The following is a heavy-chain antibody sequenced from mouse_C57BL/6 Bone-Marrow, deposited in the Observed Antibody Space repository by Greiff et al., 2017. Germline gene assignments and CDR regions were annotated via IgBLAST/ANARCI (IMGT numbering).Heavy chain of an antibody. CDR2: ISSGGSYT. Sequence: EVQLVESGGDLVKPGGFLKLSCAASGFTFSSYGMSWVRQTPDKRLEWVATISSGGSYTYYPDSVKGRFTISRYNAKNTLYLQMSSLKSEDTAMYYCARHRGYYDVWGTGTTVTVSS. CDR1: GFTFSSYG. CDR3: ARHRGYYDV. J-gene: IGHJ1*03. V-gene: IGHV5-6*01. D-gene: IGHD3-3*01.